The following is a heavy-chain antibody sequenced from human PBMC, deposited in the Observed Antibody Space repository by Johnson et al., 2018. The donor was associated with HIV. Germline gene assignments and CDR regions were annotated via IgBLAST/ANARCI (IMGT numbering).Heavy chain of an antibody. CDR1: GFIATSNY. CDR2: IYGSNST. V-gene: IGHV3-66*01. D-gene: IGHD4-23*01. CDR3: AKVGATVITPRGEAFDI. J-gene: IGHJ3*02. Sequence: VQLVESGGGLVKPGGSLTVSCAASGFIATSNYMTWVRQAPGKGLEWVSVIYGSNSTYYADSVKGRFTISRDKSKNTLSLQMNSLRAEDTAVYYCAKVGATVITPRGEAFDIWGQGTMVTVSS.